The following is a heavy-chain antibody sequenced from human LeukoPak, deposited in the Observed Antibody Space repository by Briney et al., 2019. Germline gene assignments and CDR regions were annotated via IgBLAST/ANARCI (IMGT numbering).Heavy chain of an antibody. CDR1: GGTFSSYA. J-gene: IGHJ3*02. D-gene: IGHD3-10*01. CDR3: ARDGAYYYGSGSYKNDAFDI. Sequence: TSVKVSCEASGGTFSSYAISWVRQAPGQGLEWMGRIIPIFGIANYAQKFQGRVTITADKSTSTAYMELSSLRSEDTAVYYCARDGAYYYGSGSYKNDAFDIWGQGTMVTVSS. V-gene: IGHV1-69*04. CDR2: IIPIFGIA.